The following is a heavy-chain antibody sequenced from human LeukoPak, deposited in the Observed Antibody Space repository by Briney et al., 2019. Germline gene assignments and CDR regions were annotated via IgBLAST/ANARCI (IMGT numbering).Heavy chain of an antibody. CDR3: ARPQWQDTMGPWFDP. J-gene: IGHJ5*02. D-gene: IGHD3-10*01. Sequence: SETLSLTCTVSGGSINSSVHYWTWVRQNPGTGLEWIGYIHYSGSTFYNPSLKSRVTISLDTSKNHFSLKLISVTAADTAVYYCARPQWQDTMGPWFDPWGQGTLVTVSS. V-gene: IGHV4-31*03. CDR2: IHYSGST. CDR1: GGSINSSVHY.